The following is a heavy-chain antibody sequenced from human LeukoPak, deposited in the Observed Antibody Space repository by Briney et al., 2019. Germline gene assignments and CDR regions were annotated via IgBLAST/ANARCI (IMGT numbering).Heavy chain of an antibody. CDR1: GGTFSSYA. Sequence: SVKVSCKASGGTFSSYAISWVRQAPGQGLEWMGGIIPIFGTANYAQKFRGRVTITADKSTSTAYMELSSLRSEDTAVYYCARRGYYGSGSYYGRGHYYYYYMDVWGKGTTVTVSS. V-gene: IGHV1-69*06. CDR3: ARRGYYGSGSYYGRGHYYYYYMDV. CDR2: IIPIFGTA. D-gene: IGHD3-10*01. J-gene: IGHJ6*03.